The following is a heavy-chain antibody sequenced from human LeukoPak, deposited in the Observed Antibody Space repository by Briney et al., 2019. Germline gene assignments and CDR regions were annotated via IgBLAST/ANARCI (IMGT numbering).Heavy chain of an antibody. Sequence: GASVKVSCKASGYTFTSYDINWVRQATGQGLEWMGWMNPNSGNTGYAQKFQGRVTITRNTSISTAYMELSSLRSEDTAVYYCARVQAARRGYVWGYWGQGTLVTVSS. D-gene: IGHD6-6*01. J-gene: IGHJ4*02. CDR2: MNPNSGNT. V-gene: IGHV1-8*03. CDR1: GYTFTSYD. CDR3: ARVQAARRGYVWGY.